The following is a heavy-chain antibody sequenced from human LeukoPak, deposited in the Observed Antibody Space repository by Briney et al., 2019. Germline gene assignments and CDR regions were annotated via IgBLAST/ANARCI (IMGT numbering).Heavy chain of an antibody. CDR3: AREGYCGGDCYTPIDY. Sequence: KPSETLSLTCAVYGGSFSGYYWSGIRQPPGKGLEWIGEINHSGSTNYNPSLKSRVTISVDTSKNQFSLKLSSVTAADTAVYYCAREGYCGGDCYTPIDYWGQGTLVTVSS. CDR2: INHSGST. J-gene: IGHJ4*02. V-gene: IGHV4-34*01. CDR1: GGSFSGYY. D-gene: IGHD2-21*02.